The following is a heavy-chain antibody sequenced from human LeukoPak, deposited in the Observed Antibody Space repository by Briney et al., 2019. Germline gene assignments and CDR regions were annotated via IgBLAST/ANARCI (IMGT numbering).Heavy chain of an antibody. CDR1: GFTFSNYD. V-gene: IGHV3-30*18. CDR3: AKDSYGMDV. Sequence: GGSLRFSCAASGFTFSNYDIHWVRQAPGKGLEWVAVISYDGTNEYYADSVKGRFTISRDNSKNTLYLQMNSLRPEDTAMYYCAKDSYGMDVWGQGTTVTVSS. J-gene: IGHJ6*02. CDR2: ISYDGTNE.